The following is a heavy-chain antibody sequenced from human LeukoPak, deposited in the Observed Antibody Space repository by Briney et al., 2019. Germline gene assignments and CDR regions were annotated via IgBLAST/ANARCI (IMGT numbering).Heavy chain of an antibody. D-gene: IGHD1-26*01. V-gene: IGHV1-8*01. J-gene: IGHJ4*02. CDR1: GYTFTSYD. Sequence: ASVKVSCKASGYTFTSYDINWVRQAIGQGLEWMGWMNPNSGNTGYAQRFQGRVTITRNTSINTAYMELSSLTSEDTAVYYCARGLSGSYQFYYFDYWGQGTLVTVSS. CDR2: MNPNSGNT. CDR3: ARGLSGSYQFYYFDY.